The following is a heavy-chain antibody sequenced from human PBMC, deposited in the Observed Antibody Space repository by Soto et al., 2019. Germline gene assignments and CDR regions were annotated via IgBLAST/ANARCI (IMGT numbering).Heavy chain of an antibody. J-gene: IGHJ5*02. D-gene: IGHD3-10*01. CDR2: ISGSGGST. CDR3: AKERGTGSGSYYTDPYNWFDP. Sequence: CGSMRLSCAASGVTFSSLAMSRVRKDPGKGLEWVSAISGSGGSTYYADSVKGRFTISRDNSKNTLYLQMNSLRAEDTAVYYCAKERGTGSGSYYTDPYNWFDPWGQGTLVTVSS. V-gene: IGHV3-23*01. CDR1: GVTFSSLA.